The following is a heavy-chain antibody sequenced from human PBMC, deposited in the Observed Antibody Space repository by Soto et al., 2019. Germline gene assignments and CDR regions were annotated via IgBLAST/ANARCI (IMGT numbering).Heavy chain of an antibody. CDR3: ARHFVPVVIKGWGY. CDR2: TYYNGNA. V-gene: IGHV4-39*01. D-gene: IGHD3-10*01. CDR1: GGSIDRSNYY. J-gene: IGHJ4*02. Sequence: SETLSLTCNVSGGSIDRSNYYWDWLRQPPGKGLEWIGTTYYNGNAYYNPSLRSRVSMSVDTSKNQFSLKLISVTAADTAVYYCARHFVPVVIKGWGYWGQGKLVTVSS.